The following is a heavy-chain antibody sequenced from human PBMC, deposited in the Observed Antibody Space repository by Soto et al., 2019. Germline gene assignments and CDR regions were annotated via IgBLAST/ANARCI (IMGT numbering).Heavy chain of an antibody. CDR2: IYYSGST. CDR3: ASLAYCGGDCYPNYYFDY. V-gene: IGHV4-59*01. D-gene: IGHD2-21*02. J-gene: IGHJ4*02. CDR1: GGSISSYY. Sequence: SETLSLTCTVSGGSISSYYWSWIRQPPGKGLEWIGYIYYSGSTNYNPPLKSRVTISVDTSKNQFSLKLSSVTAADTAVYYCASLAYCGGDCYPNYYFDYWGQGTLVTVSS.